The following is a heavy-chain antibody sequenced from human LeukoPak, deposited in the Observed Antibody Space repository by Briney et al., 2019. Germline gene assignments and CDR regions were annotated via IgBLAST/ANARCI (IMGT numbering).Heavy chain of an antibody. J-gene: IGHJ4*02. V-gene: IGHV4-39*01. CDR2: IYYSGST. CDR3: ARLEFTTVNGQYYFDY. CDR1: GGSISSSSYY. D-gene: IGHD4-17*01. Sequence: SETLSLTCTVSGGSISSSSYYWGWIRQPPGKGLEWIGSIYYSGSTYYNPSLKSRVTISVDTSKNQFSLKLSSVTAADTAAYYCARLEFTTVNGQYYFDYWGQGTLVTVSS.